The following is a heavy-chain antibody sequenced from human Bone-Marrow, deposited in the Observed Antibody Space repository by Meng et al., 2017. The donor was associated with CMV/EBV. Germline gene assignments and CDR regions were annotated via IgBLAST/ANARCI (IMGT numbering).Heavy chain of an antibody. V-gene: IGHV4-34*01. CDR1: GGSFSGYY. CDR2: INHSGST. Sequence: SETLSLTCAVYGGSFSGYYWSWIRQPPGKGLEWIGEINHSGSTNYNPSLKSRVTISVDTSKNQFSLKLSSVTAADTAVYYCARVGRLTTLNYYYGMAFWGQGTTVTGYS. D-gene: IGHD4-11*01. J-gene: IGHJ6*01. CDR3: ARVGRLTTLNYYYGMAF.